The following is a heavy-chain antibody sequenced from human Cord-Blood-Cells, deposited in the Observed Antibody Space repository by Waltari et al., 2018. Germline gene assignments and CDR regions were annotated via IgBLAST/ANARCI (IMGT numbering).Heavy chain of an antibody. D-gene: IGHD3-3*01. V-gene: IGHV3-7*01. CDR2: IKQDGSEK. Sequence: EVQLVESGGGLVQPGGSLRLSCAASGFTFSSYWMSWVRKAPGKGLEWVANIKQDGSEKYYVDSVKGRFTISRDNAKNSLYLQMNSLRAEDTAVYYCASGYDFWSGYYYFDYWGQGTLVTVSS. CDR1: GFTFSSYW. CDR3: ASGYDFWSGYYYFDY. J-gene: IGHJ4*02.